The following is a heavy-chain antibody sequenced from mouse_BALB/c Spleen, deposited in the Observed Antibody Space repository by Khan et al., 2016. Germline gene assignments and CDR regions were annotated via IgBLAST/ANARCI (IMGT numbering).Heavy chain of an antibody. V-gene: IGHV1-66*01. CDR3: ARGPYAYDWYFDV. Sequence: QVQLQQSGPELVKPGASVKMPCKASGYSFTSDYIHWVKQRPGQGLEWIGWIFPGSGITRYNEKFKGKATLTADTSSSTVYMQFSSLTSEDSAVDLWARGPYAYDWYFDVWGAGTTVTVSS. J-gene: IGHJ1*01. D-gene: IGHD2-2*01. CDR1: GYSFTSDY. CDR2: IFPGSGIT.